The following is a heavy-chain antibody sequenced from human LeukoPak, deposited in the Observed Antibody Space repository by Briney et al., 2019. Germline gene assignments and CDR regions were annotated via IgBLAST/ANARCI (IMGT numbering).Heavy chain of an antibody. D-gene: IGHD2-2*01. V-gene: IGHV4-39*07. CDR3: ARESSRDSRTTSCYEVFDP. CDR1: GGSISSSSYY. J-gene: IGHJ5*02. Sequence: SGTLSLTCTVSGGSISSSSYYWGWVRRAPGKGVEWIVSFEYGGGTYYNPSLKSRVTISVYTAKNQFSLKRSAVTAADTAVYYSARESSRDSRTTSCYEVFDPWGQGTLVTVSS. CDR2: FEYGGGT.